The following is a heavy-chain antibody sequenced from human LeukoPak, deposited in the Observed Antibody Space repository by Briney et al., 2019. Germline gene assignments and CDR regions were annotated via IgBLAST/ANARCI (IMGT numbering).Heavy chain of an antibody. CDR2: IYYSGST. J-gene: IGHJ4*02. D-gene: IGHD6-13*01. V-gene: IGHV4-59*01. Sequence: PSETLSLTCTVSGGSMSSYYWSWIRQPPGKGLEWIGYIYYSGSTNYNPSLKSRVTISVDTSKNQFSLKLSSVTAADTAVYYCARAPRGRWYLFDYWGQGTLVTVSS. CDR3: ARAPRGRWYLFDY. CDR1: GGSMSSYY.